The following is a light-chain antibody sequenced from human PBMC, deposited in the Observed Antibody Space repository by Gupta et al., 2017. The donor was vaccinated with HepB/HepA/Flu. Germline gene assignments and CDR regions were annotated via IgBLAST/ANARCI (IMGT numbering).Light chain of an antibody. CDR2: NNN. J-gene: IGLJ2*01. V-gene: IGLV1-44*01. Sequence: VLTQPPSASGTPGQRVTISCSGSSSNVGGNNVNWLQQFPGTAPKLLIYNNNERPSGVPDRFSGSTSGTSASLAISGLQSEDEADYYCAAWDARLNAVVFGGGTKLTVL. CDR3: AAWDARLNAVV. CDR1: SSNVGGNN.